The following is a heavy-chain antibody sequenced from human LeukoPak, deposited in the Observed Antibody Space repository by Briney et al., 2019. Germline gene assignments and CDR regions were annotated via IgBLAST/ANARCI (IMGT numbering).Heavy chain of an antibody. CDR2: IDWDDYK. CDR3: ARTITTTVAFDY. D-gene: IGHD4-11*01. V-gene: IGHV2-70*11. Sequence: SGPALVKPTQTLTLTCTFSGFSLSASGMCVTLIRQPPGKALEWLARIDWDDYKYYSASLKTRLTISKDTSKNQVVLTMTNMDPVDTATYYCARTITTTVAFDYWGQGILVTVSS. CDR1: GFSLSASGMC. J-gene: IGHJ4*02.